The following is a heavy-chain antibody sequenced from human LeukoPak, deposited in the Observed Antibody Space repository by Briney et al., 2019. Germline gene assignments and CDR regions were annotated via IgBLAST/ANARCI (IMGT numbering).Heavy chain of an antibody. V-gene: IGHV4-61*02. D-gene: IGHD2-15*01. J-gene: IGHJ4*02. CDR3: ARDREGYCSGGSCLDYFDY. CDR1: GGSISGGSYY. Sequence: SQTLSLTCTVSGGSISGGSYYWGWIRQPAGKGLEWIGRIYASGSTVYNPSLNSRVTISVDTSKNQFSLRLSSVTAADTAVYYCARDREGYCSGGSCLDYFDYWGQGTLVTVSS. CDR2: IYASGST.